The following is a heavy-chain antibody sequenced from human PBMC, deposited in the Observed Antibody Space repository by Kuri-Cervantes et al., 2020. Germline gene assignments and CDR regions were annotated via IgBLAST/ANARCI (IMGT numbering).Heavy chain of an antibody. CDR2: INSDGSST. CDR3: ARAGVATIKPGGYYYYYMDV. J-gene: IGHJ6*03. CDR1: GFTFSSYW. V-gene: IGHV3-74*01. Sequence: GESLKISCAASGFTFSSYWMHWVRQAPGKGLVWVSRINSDGSSTSYADSVKGRFTISRDNAKNTLYLQMNSLRAEDTAVYYCARAGVATIKPGGYYYYYMDVWGKGTTVTVSS. D-gene: IGHD5-12*01.